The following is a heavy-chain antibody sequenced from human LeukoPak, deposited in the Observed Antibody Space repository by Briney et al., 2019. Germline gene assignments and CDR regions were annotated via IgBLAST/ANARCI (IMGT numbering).Heavy chain of an antibody. J-gene: IGHJ4*02. D-gene: IGHD6-6*01. CDR3: ARGQYSTSSGALDH. Sequence: SETLSLTCTVSGGSISSYYWSWIRQPPGKGLEWIGYIYYSGSTNYNPSLKSRVTISVDTSKNQFSLKLTSVIAADTAVYYCARGQYSTSSGALDHWGQGTLVTVSS. CDR2: IYYSGST. CDR1: GGSISSYY. V-gene: IGHV4-59*01.